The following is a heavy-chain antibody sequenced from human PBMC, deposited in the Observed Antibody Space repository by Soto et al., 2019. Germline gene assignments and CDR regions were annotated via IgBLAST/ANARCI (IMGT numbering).Heavy chain of an antibody. D-gene: IGHD3-16*01. J-gene: IGHJ4*02. V-gene: IGHV1-69*02. Sequence: QVQLVQSGAEVKKPGSSVKVSCKASGGTFSSYTISWVRQAPGQGLEWMGRIIPILGIANYAQKFQGRVTITEDKSTSTAYLELSSLRSEDTAVYYCARSQGGGFDYWGQGTLVTVSS. CDR2: IIPILGIA. CDR3: ARSQGGGFDY. CDR1: GGTFSSYT.